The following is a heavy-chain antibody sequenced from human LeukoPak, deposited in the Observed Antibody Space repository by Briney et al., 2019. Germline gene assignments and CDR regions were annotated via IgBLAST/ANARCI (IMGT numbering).Heavy chain of an antibody. D-gene: IGHD5-24*01. CDR2: IYYSGTT. J-gene: IGHJ4*02. CDR1: GGSISSGDYY. Sequence: SQTLSLTCTVSGGSISSGDYYWSWIRQHPGKGLEWIGYIYYSGTTYYNPSLKSRVTISVDTSKNQFSLKVSSATAADTAVYYCARSEGGYNFDYWGQGTPVTVSS. CDR3: ARSEGGYNFDY. V-gene: IGHV4-31*03.